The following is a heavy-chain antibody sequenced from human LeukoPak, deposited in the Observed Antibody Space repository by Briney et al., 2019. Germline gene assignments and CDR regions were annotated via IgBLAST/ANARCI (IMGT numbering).Heavy chain of an antibody. CDR3: ARMEVGAPFDY. CDR2: MYYRGST. Sequence: PSETLSLTCTVSGYSISSGYYWGWIRQPPGKGLEWIGSMYYRGSTYHNPSLKSRVTISVDTSKNQFSLKLSSVTAADTAVYYCARMEVGAPFDYWGQGTLVTVSS. D-gene: IGHD1-26*01. V-gene: IGHV4-38-2*02. CDR1: GYSISSGYY. J-gene: IGHJ4*02.